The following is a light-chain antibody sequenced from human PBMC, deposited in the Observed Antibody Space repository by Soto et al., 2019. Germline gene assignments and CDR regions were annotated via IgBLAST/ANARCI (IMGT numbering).Light chain of an antibody. CDR2: TND. CDR3: AAWHDSQNGWV. Sequence: QSVLTQPPSASGTPGQRVTISCSGSSSNIGSNTVNWYQQLPGTAPKLLIYTNDKRPSGVPDRFSGSKSGTSASLAISGLQSEDEADYYCAAWHDSQNGWVFGGGTKLTVL. V-gene: IGLV1-44*01. J-gene: IGLJ3*02. CDR1: SSNIGSNT.